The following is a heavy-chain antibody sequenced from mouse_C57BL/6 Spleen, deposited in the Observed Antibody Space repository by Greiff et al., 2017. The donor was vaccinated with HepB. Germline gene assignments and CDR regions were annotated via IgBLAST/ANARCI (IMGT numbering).Heavy chain of an antibody. Sequence: VQLQQPGAELVKPGASVKLSCKASGYTFTSYWMHWVKQRPGQGLEWIGMIHPNSGSTNYNEKFKSKATLTVDKSSSTAYMQLSSLTSEDSAVYYCARDRTTVVATEAMDYWGQGTSVTVSS. D-gene: IGHD1-1*01. CDR1: GYTFTSYW. CDR3: ARDRTTVVATEAMDY. V-gene: IGHV1-64*01. CDR2: IHPNSGST. J-gene: IGHJ4*01.